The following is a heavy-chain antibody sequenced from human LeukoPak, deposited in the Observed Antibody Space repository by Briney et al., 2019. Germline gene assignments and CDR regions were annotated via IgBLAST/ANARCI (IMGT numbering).Heavy chain of an antibody. CDR2: NHYSGST. CDR3: ARHESPGYCSGGSCPIGAYYFDY. V-gene: IGHV4-59*08. D-gene: IGHD2-15*01. CDR1: GGSISSYY. J-gene: IGHJ4*02. Sequence: SETLFLTCTVSGGSISSYYWSWIRQPPGKGLEWIGCNHYSGSTNYNPSLKSRVTISVDTSKNQFSLKLSSVTAADTAVYYCARHESPGYCSGGSCPIGAYYFDYWGQGTLVTVSS.